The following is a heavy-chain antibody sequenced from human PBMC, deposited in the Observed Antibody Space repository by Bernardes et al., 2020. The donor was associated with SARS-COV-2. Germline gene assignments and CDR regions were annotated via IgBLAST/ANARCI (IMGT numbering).Heavy chain of an antibody. J-gene: IGHJ5*02. CDR3: ARDSRWELLEDWFDP. D-gene: IGHD1-26*01. CDR1: GYTFTSYG. CDR2: ISAYNGNT. V-gene: IGHV1-18*01. Sequence: ASVKVSCKASGYTFTSYGISWVRQAPGQGLEWMGWISAYNGNTIYALKLQGRVTMTTDTSTSTAYMELRSLRSDDTAVYYCARDSRWELLEDWFDPWGQGTLVTVSS.